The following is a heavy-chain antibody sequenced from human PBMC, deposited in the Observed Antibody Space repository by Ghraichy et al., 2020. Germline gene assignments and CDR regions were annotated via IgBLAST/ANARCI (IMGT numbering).Heavy chain of an antibody. CDR3: ARRDSRDGYNFDY. Sequence: GGSLRLSCAASGFTFSDYYMGGMRQAPGKGLEWVSYISSDSSYTNYADSVKGRFTMSRDNAKNSLYLQMNSLRVEDTAVYYCARRDSRDGYNFDYWGQGTLVTVSS. J-gene: IGHJ4*02. CDR2: ISSDSSYT. CDR1: GFTFSDYY. V-gene: IGHV3-11*06. D-gene: IGHD5-24*01.